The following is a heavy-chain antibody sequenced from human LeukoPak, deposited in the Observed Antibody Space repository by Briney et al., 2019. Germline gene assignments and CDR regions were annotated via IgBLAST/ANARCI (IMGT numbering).Heavy chain of an antibody. CDR3: ASKGGK. D-gene: IGHD2-15*01. J-gene: IGHJ4*02. Sequence: GGSLRLSCAASGFTFSDYYMNWIRQAPGKGLEWISYISSSGSSTRYADSVKGRFTISRDNTRNSLYLQMTSLRADDTAVYHCASKGGKWGQGTLVTVSS. CDR1: GFTFSDYY. V-gene: IGHV3-11*03. CDR2: ISSSGSST.